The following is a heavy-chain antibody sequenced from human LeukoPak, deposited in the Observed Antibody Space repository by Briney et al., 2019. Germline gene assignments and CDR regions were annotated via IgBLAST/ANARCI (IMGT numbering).Heavy chain of an antibody. CDR1: RGSLCRSIYF. CDR3: WRHGVNQNYDY. V-gene: IGHV4-39*01. J-gene: IGHJ4*02. CDR2: INYSGRA. D-gene: IGHD2-8*01. Sequence: LETLSLSCTVSRGSLCRSIYFCAWIRHPPGKGLEWIDNINYSGRAYYNPSLKSRVTIFLDTSENQCCLELDSVTAADTAVYYCWRHGVNQNYDYWGRGTLVTVSS.